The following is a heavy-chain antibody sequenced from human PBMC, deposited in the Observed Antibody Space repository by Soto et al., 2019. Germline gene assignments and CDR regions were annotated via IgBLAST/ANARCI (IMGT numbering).Heavy chain of an antibody. CDR3: VKGNQLLRYYFEF. CDR2: ITSDGDST. J-gene: IGHJ4*01. CDR1: GFTFSNYA. D-gene: IGHD2-15*01. Sequence: GALRLSCSVSGFTFSNYAMHWVRQAPGKGLEYVSGITSDGDSTWHADSVKDRFTISRDNSKNTLFLQMSSLRVEDTAIYFCVKGNQLLRYYFEFWGPGTLVTVPS. V-gene: IGHV3-64D*06.